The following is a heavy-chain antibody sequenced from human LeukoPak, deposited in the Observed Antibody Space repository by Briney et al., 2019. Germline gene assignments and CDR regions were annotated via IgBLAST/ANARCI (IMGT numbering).Heavy chain of an antibody. D-gene: IGHD2-15*01. J-gene: IGHJ5*02. CDR1: GFTFSSYG. CDR3: ARDRYCSGS. V-gene: IGHV3-30*03. Sequence: PGGSLRLSCAASGFTFSSYGMHWVRQAPGKGLEWVAVISYDGSNKYYADSVKGRFTISRDNGKNSVSLQMNSLRAEDTAVYYCARDRYCSGSWGQGTLVTVSS. CDR2: ISYDGSNK.